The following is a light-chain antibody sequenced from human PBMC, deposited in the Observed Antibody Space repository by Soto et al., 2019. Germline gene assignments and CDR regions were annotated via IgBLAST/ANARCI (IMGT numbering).Light chain of an antibody. CDR3: QTWGAGNWV. V-gene: IGLV4-69*01. J-gene: IGLJ3*02. CDR2: VNSDGSH. Sequence: QPVLTQSPSASASLGASVNLTCTLSSGHSSYAIAWHHQQPEKGPRYLMKVNSDGSHSKGDGIPDRFSGSSSGAERYLTISSLQSEDEADYYCQTWGAGNWVFGGGTKVTVL. CDR1: SGHSSYA.